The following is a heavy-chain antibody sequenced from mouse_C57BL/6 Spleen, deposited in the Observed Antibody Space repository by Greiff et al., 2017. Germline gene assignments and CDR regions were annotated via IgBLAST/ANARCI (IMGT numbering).Heavy chain of an antibody. V-gene: IGHV1-15*01. CDR3: TSYPYVYLYFGV. CDR1: GYTFTDYE. CDR2: IDPETGGT. D-gene: IGHD2-12*01. Sequence: QVQLQQSGAELVRPGASVTLSCKASGYTFTDYEMHWVKQTPVHGLEWIGAIDPETGGTAYNQKFKGKAILTADKSSSTAYMELRSLTSEDSAVYYCTSYPYVYLYFGVWGTGATVTVAS. J-gene: IGHJ1*03.